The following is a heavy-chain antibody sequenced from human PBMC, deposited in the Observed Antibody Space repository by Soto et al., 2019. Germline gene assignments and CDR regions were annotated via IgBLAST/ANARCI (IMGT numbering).Heavy chain of an antibody. CDR2: IYYSGST. CDR3: ARDLLRARGWFDP. D-gene: IGHD2-21*01. V-gene: IGHV4-59*01. J-gene: IGHJ5*02. CDR1: GGSISSYY. Sequence: TSETLSLTCTVSGGSISSYYWSWIRQPPGKGLEWIGYIYYSGSTNYNPSLKSRVTISVDTSKNQFSLKLSSVTAADTAVYYCARDLLRARGWFDPWGQGTLVTVSS.